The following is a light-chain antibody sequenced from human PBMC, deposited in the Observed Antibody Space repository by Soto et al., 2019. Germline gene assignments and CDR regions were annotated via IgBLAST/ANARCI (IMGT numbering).Light chain of an antibody. V-gene: IGKV1-5*03. J-gene: IGKJ1*01. CDR3: PQDDNFRT. Sequence: DIQMTQSPSTLSASVGDKVTITCQTSHSISTWLAWYQQKPGKAPKLLIYKASTLEIGVPSRFSGSGSGTEFTLTISSQQPDDFATYYCPQDDNFRTFGQGTKVEIQ. CDR2: KAS. CDR1: HSISTW.